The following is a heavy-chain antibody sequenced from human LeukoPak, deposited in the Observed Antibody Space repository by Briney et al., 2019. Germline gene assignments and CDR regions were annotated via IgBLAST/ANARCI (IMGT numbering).Heavy chain of an antibody. CDR3: ARDRAIVVVPAANEDWFDP. CDR2: INPNSGGT. V-gene: IGHV1-2*02. CDR1: GYTFTGYY. Sequence: ASVKVSCKASGYTFTGYYMHWVGQAPGQGLEWMGWINPNSGGTNYAQKFQGRVTMTRDTSISTAYMELSRLRSDDTAVYYCARDRAIVVVPAANEDWFDPWGQGTLATVSS. J-gene: IGHJ5*02. D-gene: IGHD2-2*01.